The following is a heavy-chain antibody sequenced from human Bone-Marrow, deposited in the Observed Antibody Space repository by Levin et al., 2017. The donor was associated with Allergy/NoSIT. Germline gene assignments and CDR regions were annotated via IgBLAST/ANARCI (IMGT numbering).Heavy chain of an antibody. CDR3: ARSPRYFGAPYGMDV. J-gene: IGHJ6*02. CDR2: ISLDGSTT. V-gene: IGHV3-74*01. Sequence: RAGGSLRLSCAASAFTFSSYWMHWVRQAPGRGLVWVSRISLDGSTTDYADSVKGRFTISRDNAKNTLYLQMNTLRAEDTAVYYCARSPRYFGAPYGMDVWGQGTTVTVS. CDR1: AFTFSSYW. D-gene: IGHD3-16*01.